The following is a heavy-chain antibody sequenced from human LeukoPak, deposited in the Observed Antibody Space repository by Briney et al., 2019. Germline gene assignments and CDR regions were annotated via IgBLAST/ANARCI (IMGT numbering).Heavy chain of an antibody. J-gene: IGHJ5*02. CDR1: GGSISSYF. CDR2: IDTSGSI. Sequence: SETLCLTCTVSGGSISSYFCSWIRQPAGKGLEWIGRIDTSGSINYNPSLKSRVTMSVDRSKNQFSLKLRSVTAADTAVYYCARVGSLSRGRNWVDPWGQGTLVIVS. CDR3: ARVGSLSRGRNWVDP. V-gene: IGHV4-4*07. D-gene: IGHD2-15*01.